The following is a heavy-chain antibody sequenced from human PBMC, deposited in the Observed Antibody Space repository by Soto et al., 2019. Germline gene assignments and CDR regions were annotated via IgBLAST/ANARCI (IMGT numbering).Heavy chain of an antibody. D-gene: IGHD2-15*01. CDR1: GFTFSNYG. V-gene: IGHV3-33*01. Sequence: VPLVESGGGVVQPGRSLRLSCAASGFTFSNYGMHWVRQAPGKGLEWVAVIWHDGGSKYYAVSVKGRFTISRYNSKNTRSLQMNSLRAEDTGLYYCARYLHSQYFDLLGRGTLVTVSS. CDR2: IWHDGGSK. CDR3: ARYLHSQYFDL. J-gene: IGHJ2*01.